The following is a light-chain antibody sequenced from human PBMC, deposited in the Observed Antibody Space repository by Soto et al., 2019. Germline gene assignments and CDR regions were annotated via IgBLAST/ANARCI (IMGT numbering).Light chain of an antibody. CDR1: DNIVHW. Sequence: DIQMTQSPSTLSASVGDRVAITCRASDNIVHWVAWYQQKPGKAPKLLIYKASTLKSGVPSRFSGSGSGTDFTLTINSLQPEDFASYYCQQSHSSPRTFGQGTKVDIK. J-gene: IGKJ1*01. CDR2: KAS. CDR3: QQSHSSPRT. V-gene: IGKV1-5*03.